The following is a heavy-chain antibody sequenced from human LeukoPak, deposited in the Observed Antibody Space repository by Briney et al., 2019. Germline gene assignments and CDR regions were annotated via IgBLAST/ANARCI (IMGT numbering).Heavy chain of an antibody. CDR3: ARHARRGFGELRY. D-gene: IGHD3-10*01. J-gene: IGHJ4*02. Sequence: PSETLSLTCAVYGGSFSGYYWSWNRQPPGKGLEWIGEINHSGSTNYNPSLKSRVTISVDTSKNQFSLKLSSVTAADTAVYYCARHARRGFGELRYWGQGTLVTVSS. V-gene: IGHV4-34*01. CDR2: INHSGST. CDR1: GGSFSGYY.